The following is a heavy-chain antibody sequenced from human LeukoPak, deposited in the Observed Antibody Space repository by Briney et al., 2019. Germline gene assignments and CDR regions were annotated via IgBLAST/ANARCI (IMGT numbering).Heavy chain of an antibody. CDR3: ARAQQWLGCYMDV. J-gene: IGHJ6*03. CDR1: GFTFSSYE. D-gene: IGHD6-19*01. V-gene: IGHV3-48*03. CDR2: ISSSGGSI. Sequence: PGGSLRLSCAASGFTFSSYEMNWVRQAPGKGLEWLSYISSSGGSIYYADSVKGRFTISRDNAKNSLYLQMNTLRAEDAAVYYCARAQQWLGCYMDVWGKGTTVTVSS.